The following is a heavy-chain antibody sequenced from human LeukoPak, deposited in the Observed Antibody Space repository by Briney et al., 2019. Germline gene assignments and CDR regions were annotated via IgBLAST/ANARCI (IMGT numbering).Heavy chain of an antibody. CDR1: GESFSGYY. CDR2: ITHSGST. V-gene: IGHV4-34*01. Sequence: SETLSLTCAVYGESFSGYYWSWIRQPPGKGLEWIGEITHSGSTNYNPSLKSRVTMSVDTSKNRFSLKLSSVTAADTAVYYCARGRDGYKYYYYYGMDVWGQGTTVTVSS. J-gene: IGHJ6*02. D-gene: IGHD5-24*01. CDR3: ARGRDGYKYYYYYGMDV.